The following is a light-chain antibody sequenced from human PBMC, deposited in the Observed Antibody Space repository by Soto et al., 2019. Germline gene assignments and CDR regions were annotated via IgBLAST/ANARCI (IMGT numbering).Light chain of an antibody. CDR2: ENN. Sequence: QSVLTQPPSVSAAPGQKVTISCSGSSPNIGNNYVSWYQQLPGTAPKLLIYENNKRPSGIPDRFSGSKSGTSATLGITGLQTGDEADYYCGTWDSSLSAGWVFGTGTKVTVL. V-gene: IGLV1-51*02. CDR3: GTWDSSLSAGWV. J-gene: IGLJ1*01. CDR1: SPNIGNNY.